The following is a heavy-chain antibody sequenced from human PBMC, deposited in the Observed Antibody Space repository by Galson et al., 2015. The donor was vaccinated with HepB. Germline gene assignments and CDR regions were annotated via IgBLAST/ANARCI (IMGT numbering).Heavy chain of an antibody. J-gene: IGHJ5*02. CDR1: GFTFSSHA. CDR3: ARSPQNYGSGWFDP. Sequence: SLRLSCAASGFTFSSHAMNWVRQAPGKGLEWVSSISGSGGKTYYADSVRGRFTISRDNSKNTLYVQTNSLRAADTAVYYCARSPQNYGSGWFDPWGQGTLVTVSS. V-gene: IGHV3-23*01. CDR2: ISGSGGKT. D-gene: IGHD3-10*01.